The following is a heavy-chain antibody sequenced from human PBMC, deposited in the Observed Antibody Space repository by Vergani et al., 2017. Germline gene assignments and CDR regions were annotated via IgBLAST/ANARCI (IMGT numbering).Heavy chain of an antibody. CDR2: IRNGGRDT. CDR3: AKICSGISCYIDEAFDL. Sequence: VQLVESGGGLVKRGGSLRLSCAASGFTFSNYGMHWVRQAPGKGLQWVTFIRNGGRDTYYADSVKGRFTISRDDSKNMLYLQMNSLRAEDTAVYYCAKICSGISCYIDEAFDLWGQGTLVSVSS. CDR1: GFTFSNYG. J-gene: IGHJ3*01. D-gene: IGHD2-2*02. V-gene: IGHV3-30*02.